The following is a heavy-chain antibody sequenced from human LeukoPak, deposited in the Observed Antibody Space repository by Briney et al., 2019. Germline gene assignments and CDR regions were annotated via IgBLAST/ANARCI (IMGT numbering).Heavy chain of an antibody. CDR1: GYTFTGYY. Sequence: ASVKVSCKASGYTFTGYYMHWVRQAPGQGLKWMGWINPNSGGTNYAQKFQGRVTMTRDTSISTAYMELSRLRSDDTAVYYCARSRYSSGWYSPPASYWGQGTLVTVSS. CDR2: INPNSGGT. CDR3: ARSRYSSGWYSPPASY. V-gene: IGHV1-2*02. J-gene: IGHJ4*02. D-gene: IGHD6-19*01.